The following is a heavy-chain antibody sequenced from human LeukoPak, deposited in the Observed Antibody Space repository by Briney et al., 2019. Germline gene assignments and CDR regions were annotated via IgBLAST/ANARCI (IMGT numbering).Heavy chain of an antibody. V-gene: IGHV6-1*01. D-gene: IGHD6-19*01. J-gene: IGHJ4*02. CDR3: ARGGPDIAVFDY. Sequence: SQTLSLTCAISVDSVSSNSAAWNWIRQSPSRGLEWLGRTYYRSKWYNDYAVSVKSRITINPDTYKNQFSLQLNSLTPEDTAVYYCARGGPDIAVFDYWGQGTLVAVST. CDR2: TYYRSKWYN. CDR1: VDSVSSNSAA.